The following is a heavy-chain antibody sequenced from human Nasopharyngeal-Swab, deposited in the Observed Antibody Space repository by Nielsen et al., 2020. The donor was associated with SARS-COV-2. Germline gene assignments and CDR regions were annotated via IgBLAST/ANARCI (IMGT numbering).Heavy chain of an antibody. J-gene: IGHJ6*03. CDR2: ISSSSSYI. CDR3: ASGGGIGCSGGGCYSSLWYYYYMDV. V-gene: IGHV3-21*01. Sequence: VRQAPGKGLEWVSSISSSSSYIYYADSVKGRFTISRDNAKNSLYLQMNSLRAEDTAVYYCASGGGIGCSGGGCYSSLWYYYYMDVWGKGTTVTVSS. D-gene: IGHD2-15*01.